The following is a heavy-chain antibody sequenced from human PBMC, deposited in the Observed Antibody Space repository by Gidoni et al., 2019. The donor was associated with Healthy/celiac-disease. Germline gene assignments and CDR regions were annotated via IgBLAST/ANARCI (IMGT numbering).Heavy chain of an antibody. Sequence: QVQLVQSGAEAKQPGSSVKVSCKASGGTLSSYAISWVRQAPGQGLEWMGGIIPIFGTANYAQKFQGRVTITADESTSTAYMELSSLRSEDTAVYYCARALGGGDPEKDYWGQGTLVTVSS. V-gene: IGHV1-69*01. D-gene: IGHD2-21*01. CDR3: ARALGGGDPEKDY. CDR2: IIPIFGTA. CDR1: GGTLSSYA. J-gene: IGHJ4*02.